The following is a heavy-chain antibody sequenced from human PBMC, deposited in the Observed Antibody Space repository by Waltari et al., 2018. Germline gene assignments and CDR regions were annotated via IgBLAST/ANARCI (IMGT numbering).Heavy chain of an antibody. V-gene: IGHV3-9*01. D-gene: IGHD6-19*01. J-gene: IGHJ4*02. CDR2: ISWNSGNI. CDR1: GFTFDDYA. Sequence: EVQLVESGGGLVQPGRSLRLSCAASGFTFDDYAMHWVRQAPGKGLEWVSGISWNSGNIGYADSVKCRFTISRDNAKNSLYLQMNSLRAEDTALYYCAKDSSGWEYYFDYWGQGTLVTVSS. CDR3: AKDSSGWEYYFDY.